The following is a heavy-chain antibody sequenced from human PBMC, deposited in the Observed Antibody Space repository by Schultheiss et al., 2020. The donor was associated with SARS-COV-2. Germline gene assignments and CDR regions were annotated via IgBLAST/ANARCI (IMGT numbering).Heavy chain of an antibody. CDR2: IYYSGST. CDR1: GGSISSYY. J-gene: IGHJ4*02. CDR3: ARHDGGPMQPYFDY. V-gene: IGHV4-59*08. Sequence: SETLSLTCTVSGGSISSYYWSWIRQPPGKGLEWIGYIYYSGSTIYNPSLKSRVTISVDTSKNQFSLKLSSVTAADTAVYYCARHDGGPMQPYFDYWGQGTLVTVSS. D-gene: IGHD2-15*01.